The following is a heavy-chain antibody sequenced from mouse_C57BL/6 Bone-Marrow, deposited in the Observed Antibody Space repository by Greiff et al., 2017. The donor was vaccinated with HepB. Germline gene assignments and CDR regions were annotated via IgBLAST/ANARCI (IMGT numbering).Heavy chain of an antibody. D-gene: IGHD1-2*01. CDR3: ARLGHYDHGGFAY. Sequence: QVHVKQPGAELVMPGASVKLSCKASGYTFTSYWMHWVKQRPGQGLEWIGEIDPSDSYTNYNQKFKGKSTLTVDKSSSTAYMQLSSLTSEDSAVYYCARLGHYDHGGFAYWGQGTLVTVSA. CDR1: GYTFTSYW. J-gene: IGHJ3*01. CDR2: IDPSDSYT. V-gene: IGHV1-69*01.